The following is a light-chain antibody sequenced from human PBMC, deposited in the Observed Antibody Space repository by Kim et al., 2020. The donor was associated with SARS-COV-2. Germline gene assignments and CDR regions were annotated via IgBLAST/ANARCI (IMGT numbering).Light chain of an antibody. CDR1: SSNIGACYD. CDR3: QSYDSSLSGYV. CDR2: SNS. J-gene: IGLJ1*01. Sequence: RETISCAGSSSNIGACYDVHWYQQLPGTAPKLLIYSNSNRPSGVPDRFSGSKSGTSASLAIAGLQAEDEADYYCQSYDSSLSGYVFGTGTKVTVL. V-gene: IGLV1-40*01.